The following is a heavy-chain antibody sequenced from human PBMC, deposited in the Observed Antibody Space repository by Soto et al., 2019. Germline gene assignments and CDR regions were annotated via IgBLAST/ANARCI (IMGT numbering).Heavy chain of an antibody. V-gene: IGHV4-59*08. Sequence: SETLSLTCTVSGGSISRYYWSWIRQPPGKGLEWIGYIYHSGSTNYNPSLKSRVTISVDTSQNQFSLKLRSVTAADTAVYYCGGAFPYHYMDVWGKGTTVTVSS. CDR2: IYHSGST. CDR1: GGSISRYY. CDR3: GGAFPYHYMDV. J-gene: IGHJ6*03.